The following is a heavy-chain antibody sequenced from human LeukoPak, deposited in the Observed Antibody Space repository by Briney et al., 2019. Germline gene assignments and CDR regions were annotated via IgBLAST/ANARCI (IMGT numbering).Heavy chain of an antibody. Sequence: GGSLRLSCAASGFTFDDYGMSWVRQAPGKGLEWVSGINWNGGSTGYADSVKGRFTISRDNAKNSLYLQMNSLRAEDTALYYCAGDHVVQLWLFPDDAFDIWGQGTMVTVSS. D-gene: IGHD5-18*01. J-gene: IGHJ3*02. V-gene: IGHV3-20*04. CDR2: INWNGGST. CDR3: AGDHVVQLWLFPDDAFDI. CDR1: GFTFDDYG.